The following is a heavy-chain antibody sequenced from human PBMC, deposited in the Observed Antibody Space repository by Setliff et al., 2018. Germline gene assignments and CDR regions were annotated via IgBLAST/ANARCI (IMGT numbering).Heavy chain of an antibody. CDR2: INTNTGNP. CDR1: GYTFTTYA. Sequence: ASVKVSCKASGYTFTTYAIGWVRQAPGQGPEWMGWINTNTGNPSYAQGCTGRFVFSLDTSVSTAYLQISSLKGEDTGVYYCARASRYGTIRYRGDYYMDVWGKGTTVTVSS. CDR3: ARASRYGTIRYRGDYYMDV. V-gene: IGHV7-4-1*02. J-gene: IGHJ6*03. D-gene: IGHD5-12*01.